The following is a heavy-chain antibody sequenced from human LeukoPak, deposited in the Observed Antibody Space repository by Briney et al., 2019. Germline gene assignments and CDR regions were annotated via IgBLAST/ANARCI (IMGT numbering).Heavy chain of an antibody. D-gene: IGHD3-16*01. J-gene: IGHJ4*02. V-gene: IGHV1-18*01. CDR1: GYSFTSYG. Sequence: GESLKISCKGSGYSFTSYGISWVRQAPGQGLEWMGWISAYNGNTNYAQKLQGRVTMTTDTSTSTAYMELRGLRSDDTAVYYCARGAGWLIDYWGQGILVTVSS. CDR2: ISAYNGNT. CDR3: ARGAGWLIDY.